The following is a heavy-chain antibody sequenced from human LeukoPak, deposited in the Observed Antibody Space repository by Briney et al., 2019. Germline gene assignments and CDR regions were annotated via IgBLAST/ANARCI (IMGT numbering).Heavy chain of an antibody. D-gene: IGHD3-10*01. CDR2: IIPIFGIA. Sequence: SVKVSCKASGGTFSSYAISWVRQAPGQGLEWMGRIIPIFGIANYAQKFQGRVTITADKSTSTAYMELSSLRSEDTAVYYCARSGSMARGVIPDGMDVWGKGTTVTVSS. J-gene: IGHJ6*04. CDR1: GGTFSSYA. V-gene: IGHV1-69*04. CDR3: ARSGSMARGVIPDGMDV.